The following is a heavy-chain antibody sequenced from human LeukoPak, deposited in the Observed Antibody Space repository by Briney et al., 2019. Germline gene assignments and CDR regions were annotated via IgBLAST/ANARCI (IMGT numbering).Heavy chain of an antibody. CDR3: KVDIVATTEFGVDY. J-gene: IGHJ4*02. V-gene: IGHV3-73*01. D-gene: IGHD5-12*01. CDR1: GFTFSGSA. CDR2: IRSKANSYAT. Sequence: QPGGSLRLSCAASGFTFSGSAMHWVRQASGKGLEWVGRIRSKANSYATAYAASVKGRFTISRDDSENTAYLQMNSLKTEDTAVYYCKVDIVATTEFGVDYWGQGTLVTVSS.